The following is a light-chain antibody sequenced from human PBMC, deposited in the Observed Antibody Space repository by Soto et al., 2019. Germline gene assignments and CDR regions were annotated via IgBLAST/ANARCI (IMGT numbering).Light chain of an antibody. CDR1: SSDVGGYNY. Sequence: QSDLKQPASVSGSPGQSITISCTGTSSDVGGYNYVSWYQQHPGKAPKLMIYDVSNRPSGVSNRFSGSKSGNTASLTISGLQAEDEADYYCSSYTSSSTLVFGAGTKVTVL. V-gene: IGLV2-14*01. CDR3: SSYTSSSTLV. CDR2: DVS. J-gene: IGLJ1*01.